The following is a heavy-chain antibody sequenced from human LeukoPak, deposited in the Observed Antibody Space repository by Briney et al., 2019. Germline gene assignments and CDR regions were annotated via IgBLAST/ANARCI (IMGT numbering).Heavy chain of an antibody. CDR2: ISGSGGST. D-gene: IGHD3-3*01. CDR3: AKIHYDFWSGSQYYFDY. CDR1: GFTFSSYA. J-gene: IGHJ4*02. Sequence: GGSLRLSCAASGFTFSSYAMSWVRQAPGKGLEWVSAISGSGGSTYYADSVKGRFTISRDNSKNTLYLQMNSLRAEDTAVYYCAKIHYDFWSGSQYYFDYWGQGTLVTVSS. V-gene: IGHV3-23*01.